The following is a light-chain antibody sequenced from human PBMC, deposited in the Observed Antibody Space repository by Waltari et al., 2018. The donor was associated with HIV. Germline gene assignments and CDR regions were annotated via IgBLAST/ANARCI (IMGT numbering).Light chain of an antibody. CDR3: QQYDYWPPWT. CDR2: AAS. CDR1: QSVRTN. J-gene: IGKJ1*01. V-gene: IGKV3-15*01. Sequence: EVLLTQSPATLSVSPGDRTTLSCRASQSVRTNLAWYQQRPGQPPRLLIYAASPRATGIAARFSGSGSGTEFTLTINSLQSEDYAVYYCQQYDYWPPWTFGQWTKVEMK.